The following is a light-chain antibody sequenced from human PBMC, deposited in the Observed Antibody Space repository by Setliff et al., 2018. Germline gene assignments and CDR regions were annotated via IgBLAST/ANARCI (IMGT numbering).Light chain of an antibody. CDR2: GPS. CDR3: QQYDASTAT. J-gene: IGKJ1*01. V-gene: IGKV3-20*01. CDR1: QSVSSNY. Sequence: EIVLTQSPGTLSLSPGERATLSCRASQSVSSNYLAWYQVKPGQVPRLLIYGPSNRATGIPDRFSGSGSGTDFTLTISRLEAEDFAVYYCQQYDASTATFGQGTKVDIK.